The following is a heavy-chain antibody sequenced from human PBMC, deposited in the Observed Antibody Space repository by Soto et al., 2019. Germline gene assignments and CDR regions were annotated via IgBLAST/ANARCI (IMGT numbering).Heavy chain of an antibody. Sequence: SETLSLTCALYGGSFSGYYWSWIRQHPGKGLERIGEINHSGSTNYNPSLNSRVTISVDTSRNQFSLKLSSVTAAVTAVHSCERGPKYSSSGPRPGHDKRCFDPWSQGTLITVPQ. CDR1: GGSFSGYY. CDR3: ERGPKYSSSGPRPGHDKRCFDP. V-gene: IGHV4-34*01. D-gene: IGHD6-13*01. J-gene: IGHJ5*02. CDR2: INHSGST.